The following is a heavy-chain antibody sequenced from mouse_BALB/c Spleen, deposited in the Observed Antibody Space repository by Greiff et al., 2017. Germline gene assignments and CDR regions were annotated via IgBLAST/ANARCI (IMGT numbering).Heavy chain of an antibody. CDR1: GFAFTSYD. V-gene: IGHV5-12-1*01. J-gene: IGHJ2*01. CDR3: ARGDTTVVPYFDY. CDR2: ISSGGGST. D-gene: IGHD1-1*01. Sequence: EVNVVESGGGLVKPGGSLKLSCAASGFAFTSYDMSWVRQTPEKRLEWVAYISSGGGSTYYPDTVKGRFTISRDNAKNTLYLQMSSLKSEDTAMYYCARGDTTVVPYFDYWGQGTTLTVSS.